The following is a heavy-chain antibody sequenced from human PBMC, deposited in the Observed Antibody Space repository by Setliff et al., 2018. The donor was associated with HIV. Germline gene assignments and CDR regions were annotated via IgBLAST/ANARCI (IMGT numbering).Heavy chain of an antibody. CDR1: GFSFSGYC. D-gene: IGHD3-10*01. Sequence: GGSLRLSCAASGFSFSGYCMDWVRQAPGKGLEWIARSKNKANRYTTEYAASVTGRFTISRDESENSLSLQMNSLKPEDTAVYYCVRDVAATNMVRGLLYHYYYMDVWGKGTTVTVSS. CDR3: VRDVAATNMVRGLLYHYYYMDV. V-gene: IGHV3-72*01. CDR2: SKNKANRYTT. J-gene: IGHJ6*03.